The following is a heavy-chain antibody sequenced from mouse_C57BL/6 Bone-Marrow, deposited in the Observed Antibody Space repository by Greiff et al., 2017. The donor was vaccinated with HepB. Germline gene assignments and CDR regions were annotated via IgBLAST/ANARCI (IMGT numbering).Heavy chain of an antibody. CDR3: ARGGWAMDY. Sequence: EVMLVESGPELVKPGASVKISCKASGYSFTGYYMNWVKQSPEKSIEWIGEINPSTGGTTYNQKFKAKATLTVDKSSSTAYMQLKSLTSEDSAVYYCARGGWAMDYWGQGTSVTVSS. V-gene: IGHV1-42*01. D-gene: IGHD2-3*01. CDR2: INPSTGGT. J-gene: IGHJ4*01. CDR1: GYSFTGYY.